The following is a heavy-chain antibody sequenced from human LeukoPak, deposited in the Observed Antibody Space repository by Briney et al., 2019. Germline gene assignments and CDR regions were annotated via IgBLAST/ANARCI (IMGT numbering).Heavy chain of an antibody. CDR1: GYTFTSYG. V-gene: IGHV1-18*01. CDR3: AAAGRYYYDSSGYGGDY. CDR2: ISAYNDNT. J-gene: IGHJ4*02. D-gene: IGHD3-22*01. Sequence: GASVKVSCKASGYTFTSYGISWVRQAPGQGLEWMGWISAYNDNTNYAQKLQGRVTMTIDTSTSTAYMELRSLRSDDTAVYYCAAAGRYYYDSSGYGGDYWGQGTLVTVSS.